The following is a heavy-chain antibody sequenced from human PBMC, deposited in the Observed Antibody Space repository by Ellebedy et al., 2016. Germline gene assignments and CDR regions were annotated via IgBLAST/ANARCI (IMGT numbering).Heavy chain of an antibody. CDR1: GGSISSSSYY. D-gene: IGHD2-21*02. V-gene: IGHV4-39*07. Sequence: SETLSLTCTVSGGSISSSSYYWGWIRQPPGKGLEWIGSIYYSGSTYYNPSLKSRVTISVDKSKNQFSLKLSSVTAADTAVYYCAREFYCGGDCYSPDYWGQGTLVTVSS. J-gene: IGHJ4*02. CDR2: IYYSGST. CDR3: AREFYCGGDCYSPDY.